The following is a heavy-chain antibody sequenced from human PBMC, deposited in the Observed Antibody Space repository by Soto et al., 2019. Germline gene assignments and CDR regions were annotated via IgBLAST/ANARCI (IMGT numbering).Heavy chain of an antibody. Sequence: PSETLSLTCTVSGGSISSSSYYWGWIRQPPGKGLEWIGSIYYSGSTYYNPSLKSRVTISVDTSKNQFSLKLSSVTAADTAVYYCARLGYCSGGSCYSAQENWFDPWGQGTLVTVSS. CDR3: ARLGYCSGGSCYSAQENWFDP. CDR2: IYYSGST. CDR1: GGSISSSSYY. V-gene: IGHV4-39*01. J-gene: IGHJ5*02. D-gene: IGHD2-15*01.